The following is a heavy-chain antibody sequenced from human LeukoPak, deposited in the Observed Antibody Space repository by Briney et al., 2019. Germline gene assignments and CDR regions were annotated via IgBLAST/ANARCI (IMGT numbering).Heavy chain of an antibody. V-gene: IGHV5-51*01. Sequence: GESLKISCKGYGYSFTRNWIGWVRQMPGKGLEWMGIIYPADSDTRYSPSFQGQVTISADNSISTAFLQWSSLKASDTATYYCGRQGTTGTTIWGQGAVVTVSS. CDR3: GRQGTTGTTI. D-gene: IGHD1-1*01. J-gene: IGHJ4*02. CDR1: GYSFTRNW. CDR2: IYPADSDT.